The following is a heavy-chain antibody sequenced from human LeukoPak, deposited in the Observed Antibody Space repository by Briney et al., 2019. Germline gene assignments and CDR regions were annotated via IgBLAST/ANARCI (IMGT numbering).Heavy chain of an antibody. Sequence: GRSLRLSCAAPGFTFDDYAMHWVRQAPGKGLEWVSGISWNSGSIGYADSVKGRFTISRDNAKNSLYLQMNSLRAEDMALYYCAKDIGGSGWSFDYWGQGTLVTVSS. CDR3: AKDIGGSGWSFDY. D-gene: IGHD6-19*01. CDR1: GFTFDDYA. V-gene: IGHV3-9*03. J-gene: IGHJ4*02. CDR2: ISWNSGSI.